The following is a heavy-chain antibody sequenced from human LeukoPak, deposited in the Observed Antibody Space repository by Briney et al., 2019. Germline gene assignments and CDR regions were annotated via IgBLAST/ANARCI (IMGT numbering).Heavy chain of an antibody. J-gene: IGHJ4*02. V-gene: IGHV1-2*02. CDR3: ARMAAMVTY. D-gene: IGHD5-18*01. Sequence: ASVKVSCKASGYTFTDYFIHWVRQAPGQGLEWMGWIGPKSGDTSYSQKFQGRVTVTRDTSISTAYMELSSLRSEDTAVYYCARMAAMVTYWGQGTLVTVSS. CDR1: GYTFTDYF. CDR2: IGPKSGDT.